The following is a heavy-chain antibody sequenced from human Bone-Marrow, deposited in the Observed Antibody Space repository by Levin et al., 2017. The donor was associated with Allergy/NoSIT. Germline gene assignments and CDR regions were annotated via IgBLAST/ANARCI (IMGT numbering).Heavy chain of an antibody. CDR1: GGSSSDYY. CDR3: AGGEGYCSGGSCYSDFDY. D-gene: IGHD2-15*01. Sequence: ASETLSLTCTVSGGSSSDYYWSWIRQPPGRGLEFIGYIYYSGSTRYNPSLKSRVTISVDRSKNQFSLRLNSVTAADTAVYYCAGGEGYCSGGSCYSDFDYWGHGTLVTVSS. CDR2: IYYSGST. V-gene: IGHV4-59*01. J-gene: IGHJ4*01.